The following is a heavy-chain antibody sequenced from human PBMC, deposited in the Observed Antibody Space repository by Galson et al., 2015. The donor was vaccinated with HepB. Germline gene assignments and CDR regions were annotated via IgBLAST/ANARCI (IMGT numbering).Heavy chain of an antibody. CDR2: ISGSSSTI. V-gene: IGHV3-48*02. D-gene: IGHD5-18*01. Sequence: SLRLSCAASGFTFSSYSMNWVRQAPGKGLEWVSYISGSSSTIYYADSVKGRFTISRDNAKNSLYLQMNSLRDEDTAVYYCAKEYGTAMVFDPWGQGTLVTVSS. J-gene: IGHJ5*02. CDR1: GFTFSSYS. CDR3: AKEYGTAMVFDP.